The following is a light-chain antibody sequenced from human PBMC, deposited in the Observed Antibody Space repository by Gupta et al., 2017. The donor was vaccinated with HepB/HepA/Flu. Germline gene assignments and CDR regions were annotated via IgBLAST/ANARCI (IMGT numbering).Light chain of an antibody. J-gene: IGKJ2*01. V-gene: IGKV1-33*01. CDR3: QQYYNVPYT. Sequence: DIQTADSASPLSASVGDRVTITCQASQGINNFLNWYQQKPGKAPRLLIYDVSNLETGVPSKFSGSGSGTDFTFTISSLQPEDIATYYCQQYYNVPYTFGQGTKLEIK. CDR2: DVS. CDR1: QGINNF.